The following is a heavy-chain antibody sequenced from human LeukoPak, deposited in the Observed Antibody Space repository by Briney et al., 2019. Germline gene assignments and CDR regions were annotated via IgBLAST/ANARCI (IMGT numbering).Heavy chain of an antibody. CDR1: GGTFSSDT. CDR3: ARRSSALDAFDI. J-gene: IGHJ3*02. CDR2: IIPILGIA. D-gene: IGHD6-25*01. V-gene: IGHV1-69*02. Sequence: ASVKVSCKASGGTFSSDTISWVRQAPGQGLEWMGRIIPILGIANYAQKFQGRVTITADKSTSTAYMELSSLRSEDTAVYYCARRSSALDAFDIWGQGTMLTVSS.